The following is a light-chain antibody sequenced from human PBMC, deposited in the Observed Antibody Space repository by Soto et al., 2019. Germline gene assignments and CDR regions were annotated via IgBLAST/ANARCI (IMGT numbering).Light chain of an antibody. CDR2: EAS. Sequence: QSVLTLPASVSGSPGQSITISCTGTSSDIGSFNLVSWYQQHPGKAPKLMIYEASKRPSGVSDRFSGSKSGNTASLTISGLQAEDEADYYCCSYAGRSTFVFGGGTKLTVL. CDR1: SSDIGSFNL. CDR3: CSYAGRSTFV. V-gene: IGLV2-23*01. J-gene: IGLJ3*02.